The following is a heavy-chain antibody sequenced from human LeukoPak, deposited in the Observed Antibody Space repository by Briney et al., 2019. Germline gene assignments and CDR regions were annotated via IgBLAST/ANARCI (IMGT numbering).Heavy chain of an antibody. J-gene: IGHJ4*02. V-gene: IGHV3-33*06. Sequence: GRSLGLSCAASGFTFSSYGMHWVRQAPGKGLEWVAVIWYDGSNKYYADSVKGRFTISRDNSKNTLYLRMNSLRAEDTAVYYCAKDRSSGSDYWGQGTLVTVSS. CDR1: GFTFSSYG. CDR3: AKDRSSGSDY. CDR2: IWYDGSNK. D-gene: IGHD3-22*01.